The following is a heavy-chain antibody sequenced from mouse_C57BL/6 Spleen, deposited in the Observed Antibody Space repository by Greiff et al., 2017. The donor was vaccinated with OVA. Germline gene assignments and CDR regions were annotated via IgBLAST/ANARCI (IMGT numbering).Heavy chain of an antibody. J-gene: IGHJ1*03. D-gene: IGHD2-1*01. V-gene: IGHV1-52*01. Sequence: QVQLQQSGAELVRPGSSVKLSCKASGYTFTSYWMHWVKQRPIQGLEWIGNIDPSDSETHYNQKFKDKATLTVDKSSSTAYMQLSSLTSEDSAVYYCAKRNHGYFDVWGTGTTVTVSS. CDR1: GYTFTSYW. CDR2: IDPSDSET. CDR3: AKRNHGYFDV.